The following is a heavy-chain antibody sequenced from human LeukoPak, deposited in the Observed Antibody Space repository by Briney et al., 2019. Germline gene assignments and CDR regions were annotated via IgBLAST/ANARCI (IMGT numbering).Heavy chain of an antibody. CDR3: ARFGTAFDI. CDR2: IYPGDSDT. D-gene: IGHD3-16*01. Sequence: GESLKISCRGSGYSFTNNWIAWVRQMPGKGLEWMGIIYPGDSDTRYSPSFQGQVSISADKSIGTAYLQWSSLRASDTAMYYCARFGTAFDIWGQGTMVTVSS. CDR1: GYSFTNNW. J-gene: IGHJ3*02. V-gene: IGHV5-51*01.